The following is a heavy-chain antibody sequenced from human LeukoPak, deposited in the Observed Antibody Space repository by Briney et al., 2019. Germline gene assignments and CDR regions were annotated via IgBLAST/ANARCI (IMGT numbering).Heavy chain of an antibody. CDR1: GGTFSSYA. CDR3: ARGFLGGYDFWSGRNPEYFQH. V-gene: IGHV1-69*13. Sequence: SVKVSCKASGGTFSSYAISWVRQAPGQGLEWMGGIIPLFGTANYAQKFQGRVTITADESTSTAYMELSSLRSEDTAVYYCARGFLGGYDFWSGRNPEYFQHWGQGALVTVSS. D-gene: IGHD3-3*01. J-gene: IGHJ1*01. CDR2: IIPLFGTA.